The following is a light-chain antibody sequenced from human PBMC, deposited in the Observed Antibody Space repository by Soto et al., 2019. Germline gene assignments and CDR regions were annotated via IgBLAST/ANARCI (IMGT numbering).Light chain of an antibody. CDR3: HQHNSYPPWT. CDR2: AAS. V-gene: IGKV1-17*02. Sequence: DIRMTQSPSSLSASVGDRVTITCRASQAIRNDLNWYQQKPGKAPKRLIYAASSLQSGGPSRFSGSGFETVFSLTISDLRPDDFATDYCHQHNSYPPWTFGQGTKVEIK. J-gene: IGKJ1*01. CDR1: QAIRND.